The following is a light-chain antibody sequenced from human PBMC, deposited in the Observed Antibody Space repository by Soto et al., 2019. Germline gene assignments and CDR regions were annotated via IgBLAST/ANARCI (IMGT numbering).Light chain of an antibody. V-gene: IGLV2-23*01. CDR2: EGS. CDR3: CSYAGGSTYV. J-gene: IGLJ1*01. CDR1: SSDVGYYDL. Sequence: QAVLTQPASVSGSPGQSITISCTGTSSDVGYYDLVSWYQQHPGKAPKFIIYEGSKRPSGVSDRFSGSKSGTTASLTISGLQADDEADYHCCSYAGGSTYVFGSGTKLTVL.